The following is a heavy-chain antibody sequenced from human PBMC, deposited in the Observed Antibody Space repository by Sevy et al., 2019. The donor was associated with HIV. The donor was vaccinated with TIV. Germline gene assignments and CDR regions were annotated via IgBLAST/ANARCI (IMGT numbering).Heavy chain of an antibody. J-gene: IGHJ4*02. CDR2: IKQDGSEK. CDR3: ARPATQVGNAHYFDY. D-gene: IGHD2-2*01. Sequence: GGSLRLSCAASGFTFSSYWMSWVRQAPGKGLEWVANIKQDGSEKYYVASVKGRFTISRDNAKNSLYLQMNSRRAEDTAVYYCARPATQVGNAHYFDYWGQGTLVTVSS. V-gene: IGHV3-7*01. CDR1: GFTFSSYW.